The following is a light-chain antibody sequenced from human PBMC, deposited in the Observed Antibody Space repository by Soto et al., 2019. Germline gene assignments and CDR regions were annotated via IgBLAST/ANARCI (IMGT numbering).Light chain of an antibody. CDR3: SSYTSRSTLV. CDR1: SSDVGGYNY. J-gene: IGLJ1*01. Sequence: QSALTQHASVSGSPGQSMTISCTGTSSDVGGYNYVSWYQQHPGKAPKLMIYEVTNRPSGVSNRFSGSKSGNTASLTISGLQAEDEADYYCSSYTSRSTLVFGTGTKVTVL. CDR2: EVT. V-gene: IGLV2-14*01.